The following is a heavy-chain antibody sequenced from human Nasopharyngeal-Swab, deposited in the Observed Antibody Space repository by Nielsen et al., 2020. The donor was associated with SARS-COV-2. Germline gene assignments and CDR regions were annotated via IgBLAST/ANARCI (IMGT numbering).Heavy chain of an antibody. V-gene: IGHV4-39*07. CDR2: IYYSGST. CDR3: ARDLAPEFTLFGVVTATI. D-gene: IGHD3-3*01. J-gene: IGHJ4*02. Sequence: PGKGLEWIGSIYYSGSTYYNPSLKSRVPISVDPSKNQFSLKLSSVTAADTAVYYCARDLAPEFTLFGVVTATIWGQGTLVTVSS.